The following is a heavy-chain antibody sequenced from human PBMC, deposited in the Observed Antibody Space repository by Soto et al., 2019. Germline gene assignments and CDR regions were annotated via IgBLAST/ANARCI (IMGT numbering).Heavy chain of an antibody. Sequence: QVQLVQSGPEVKKPGSSVRVSCTASGGTFSSYTINWVLQVPGQGPEWMGRSIPMLGMSNYAQKFQGRVMMIADKSTNTVYMELSSLRSEDTAIYYCATNYGSGSAHFDYWGQGTLVTVSS. CDR3: ATNYGSGSAHFDY. V-gene: IGHV1-69*02. CDR2: SIPMLGMS. D-gene: IGHD3-10*01. J-gene: IGHJ4*02. CDR1: GGTFSSYT.